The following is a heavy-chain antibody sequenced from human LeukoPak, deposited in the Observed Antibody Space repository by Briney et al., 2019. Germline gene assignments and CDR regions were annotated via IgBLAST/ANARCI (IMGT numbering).Heavy chain of an antibody. D-gene: IGHD6-13*01. CDR3: AKDIDSSSWEAFDI. J-gene: IGHJ3*02. V-gene: IGHV3-9*01. Sequence: PGGSLRLSCAASGFTFDDYAMHWVRQAPGEGLEWVSGISWNSGSIGYADSVKGRFTISRDNAKNSLYLQMNSLRAEDTALYYCAKDIDSSSWEAFDIWGQGTMVTVSS. CDR1: GFTFDDYA. CDR2: ISWNSGSI.